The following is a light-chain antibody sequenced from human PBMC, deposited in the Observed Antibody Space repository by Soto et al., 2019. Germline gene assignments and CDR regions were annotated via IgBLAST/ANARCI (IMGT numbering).Light chain of an antibody. CDR3: QSYDSSLSAPV. CDR2: GNS. CDR1: SSNIGAGYD. Sequence: QSVLTQPPSVSGAPGQRVTISCTGSSSNIGAGYDVHWYQQLPGTVPKLLIYGNSNRPSGVPDRFSGSKSGTSASLAITGLQAEDEADYYCQSYDSSLSAPVFGGGTKVTVL. V-gene: IGLV1-40*01. J-gene: IGLJ2*01.